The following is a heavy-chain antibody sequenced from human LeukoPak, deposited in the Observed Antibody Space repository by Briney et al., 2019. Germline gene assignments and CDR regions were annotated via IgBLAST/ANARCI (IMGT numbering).Heavy chain of an antibody. CDR1: GYTFTGYY. V-gene: IGHV1-2*02. J-gene: IGHJ4*02. Sequence: ASVKVSCKASGYTFTGYYMHWVRQAPGQGLEWMGWINPNSGGTNYAQKFQGRVTMTRDTSISTAYMELSRLRSDDTAVYYCARVPRRWLQFAQFDYWGQGTLVTV. CDR2: INPNSGGT. D-gene: IGHD5-24*01. CDR3: ARVPRRWLQFAQFDY.